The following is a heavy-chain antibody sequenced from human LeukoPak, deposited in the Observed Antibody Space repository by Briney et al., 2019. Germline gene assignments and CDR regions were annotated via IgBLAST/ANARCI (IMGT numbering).Heavy chain of an antibody. V-gene: IGHV1-69*02. CDR3: ARGSVFGVVIITH. J-gene: IGHJ4*02. D-gene: IGHD3-3*01. CDR2: IIPILGIA. CDR1: GVTFSSYT. Sequence: SVKVSCKASGVTFSSYTIRWVRQAPGQGLEWMGRIIPILGIANYAQKFQGRVTITADKSTSTAYMELSSLRSEDTAVYYCARGSVFGVVIITHWGQGTLVTVSS.